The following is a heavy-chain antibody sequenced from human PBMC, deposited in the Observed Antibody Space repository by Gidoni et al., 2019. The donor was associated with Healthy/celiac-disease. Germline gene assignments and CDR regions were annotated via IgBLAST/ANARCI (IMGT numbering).Heavy chain of an antibody. Sequence: EVQRLASGGGMVQPGGSLRLSCAASGFTFSSYAMSWVRQAPGKGLEWVSAISGSACTTYYADSVKGRFTISRDNSKNTLYLQMNSLRAEDTAVYYCAKDPRRDGYNFGYWGQGTLVTVSS. CDR1: GFTFSSYA. J-gene: IGHJ4*02. D-gene: IGHD5-12*01. CDR3: AKDPRRDGYNFGY. V-gene: IGHV3-23*01. CDR2: ISGSACTT.